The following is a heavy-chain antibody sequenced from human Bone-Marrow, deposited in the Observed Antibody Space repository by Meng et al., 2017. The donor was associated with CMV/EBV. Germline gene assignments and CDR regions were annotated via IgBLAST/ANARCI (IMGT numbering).Heavy chain of an antibody. J-gene: IGHJ4*02. V-gene: IGHV3-49*04. Sequence: GESLKISCTASGSTFGDYAMSWVRQAPGKGLEWVGFIRSKAYGGTTEYAASVKGRFTISRDDSKSIAYLQMNSLKTEDTAVYYCTREENDFWSGYPDRFDYWGQGTLVTGSS. CDR2: IRSKAYGGTT. CDR3: TREENDFWSGYPDRFDY. D-gene: IGHD3-3*01. CDR1: GSTFGDYA.